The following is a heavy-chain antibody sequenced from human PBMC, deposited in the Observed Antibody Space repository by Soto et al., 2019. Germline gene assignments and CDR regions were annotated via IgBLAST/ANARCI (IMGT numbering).Heavy chain of an antibody. D-gene: IGHD5-18*01. V-gene: IGHV3-74*01. CDR1: GFTFSNYW. CDR3: ARGSRGFHYGFDY. Sequence: LRLSCAASGFTFSNYWMHWVRQGPGKGLVWVSRINSDGSSTTYADSVKGRFTISRDNAKNTLYLQMNSLRAEDTAVYYCARGSRGFHYGFDYWGQGILVTVSS. CDR2: INSDGSST. J-gene: IGHJ4*02.